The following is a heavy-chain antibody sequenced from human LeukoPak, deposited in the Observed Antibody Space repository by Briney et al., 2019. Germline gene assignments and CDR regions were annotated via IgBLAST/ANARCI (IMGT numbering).Heavy chain of an antibody. V-gene: IGHV3-23*01. Sequence: PGGSLRLSCVGSGITFSSYAMSWVRQAPGKGLEWVSAISGSGGSTYYADSVKGRFTISRDNSKNTLYLQMNSLRAEDTAVYYCAKEGYSSGWYLFDYWGQGTLVTVSS. J-gene: IGHJ4*02. D-gene: IGHD6-19*01. CDR2: ISGSGGST. CDR1: GITFSSYA. CDR3: AKEGYSSGWYLFDY.